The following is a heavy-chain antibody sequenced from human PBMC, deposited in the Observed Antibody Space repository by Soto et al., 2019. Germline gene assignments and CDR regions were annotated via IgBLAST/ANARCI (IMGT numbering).Heavy chain of an antibody. V-gene: IGHV3-30-3*01. CDR2: ISYDGSNK. CDR1: GFTFSSYA. CDR3: ARAMTTVVTPDY. Sequence: QVQLVESGGGVVQPGRSLRLSCAASGFTFSSYAMHWVRQAPGKGLEWVAVISYDGSNKYYADSVKGRFTISRDNSKNMLYLQMNSLRAEDTAVYYCARAMTTVVTPDYWGRGTLVTVSS. J-gene: IGHJ4*02. D-gene: IGHD4-17*01.